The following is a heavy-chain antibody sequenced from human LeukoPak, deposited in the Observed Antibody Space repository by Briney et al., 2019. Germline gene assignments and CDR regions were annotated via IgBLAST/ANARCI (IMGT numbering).Heavy chain of an antibody. CDR1: GGTFSSYA. D-gene: IGHD6-6*01. CDR2: IIPILGIA. V-gene: IGHV1-69*04. CDR3: ARDGSSSPGRWYFDL. Sequence: SVKVSCKASGGTFSSYAISWVRQAPGQGLEWMGRIIPILGIANYAQKFQGRVTITADKSTSTAYMELSSLRSEDTAVYYCARDGSSSPGRWYFDLWGRGTLVTVSS. J-gene: IGHJ2*01.